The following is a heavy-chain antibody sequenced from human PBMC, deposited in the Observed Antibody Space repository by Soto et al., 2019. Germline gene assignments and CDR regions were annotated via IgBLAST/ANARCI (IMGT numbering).Heavy chain of an antibody. Sequence: GGSLRLSCAASKFTFSSYLMHWVRQAPGKGLMWVSRINSDGSRTTYADSVKGRFTISRDNAKNTLFLQMNSLRAEDSAVYYCVRVATGSSDWSDPWGQGTLVTVSS. CDR1: KFTFSSYL. J-gene: IGHJ5*02. V-gene: IGHV3-74*01. D-gene: IGHD1-26*01. CDR2: INSDGSRT. CDR3: VRVATGSSDWSDP.